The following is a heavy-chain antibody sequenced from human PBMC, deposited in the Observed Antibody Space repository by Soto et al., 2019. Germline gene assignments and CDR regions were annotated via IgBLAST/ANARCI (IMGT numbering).Heavy chain of an antibody. D-gene: IGHD6-6*01. CDR2: IYSDGTT. Sequence: GGSLRLSCAASGFTVSSNYMNWVRQAPGKGLEWVSIIYSDGTTSYADSVKGRFTVSRDNSKNTLDMEMNSLGVEDTAVYFCARDAEQYDSSSGVYWGRGSLLTVSS. CDR3: ARDAEQYDSSSGVY. CDR1: GFTVSSNY. J-gene: IGHJ4*02. V-gene: IGHV3-53*01.